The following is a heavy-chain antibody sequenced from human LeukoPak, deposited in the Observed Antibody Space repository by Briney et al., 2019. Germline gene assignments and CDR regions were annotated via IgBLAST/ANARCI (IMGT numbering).Heavy chain of an antibody. J-gene: IGHJ4*02. Sequence: LRLSCAASGFTVSSNYMSWVRQPPGKGLEWIGYIYYSGSTYYNPSLKSRVTISVDTSKNQFSPKLSSVTAADTAVYYCASTHESSWYGTDWGQGTLVTVSS. D-gene: IGHD6-13*01. CDR3: ASTHESSWYGTD. V-gene: IGHV4-30-4*08. CDR2: IYYSGST. CDR1: GFTVSSNY.